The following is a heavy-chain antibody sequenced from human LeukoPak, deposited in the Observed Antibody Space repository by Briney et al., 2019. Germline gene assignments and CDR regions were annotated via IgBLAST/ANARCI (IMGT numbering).Heavy chain of an antibody. V-gene: IGHV1-8*01. CDR3: AAGVCSGGSCYHELDP. D-gene: IGHD2-15*01. Sequence: GASVKVSCKASGYTFTSYDINWVRQATGQGLEWMGWMNPNSGNTGYAQKFQGRVTITADKSTSTAYMELSSLRSEDTAVYYCAAGVCSGGSCYHELDPWGQGTLVTVSS. CDR1: GYTFTSYD. J-gene: IGHJ5*02. CDR2: MNPNSGNT.